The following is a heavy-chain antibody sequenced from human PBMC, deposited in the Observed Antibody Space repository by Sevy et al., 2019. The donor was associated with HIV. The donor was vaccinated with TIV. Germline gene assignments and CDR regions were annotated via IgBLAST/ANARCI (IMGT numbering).Heavy chain of an antibody. V-gene: IGHV4-34*01. D-gene: IGHD2-2*01. CDR1: GGSFSGYY. J-gene: IGHJ5*02. CDR3: ARAPPVVVVPGAPSWFDP. Sequence: SETLSLTCAVYGGSFSGYYWNWIRQTPGKGLEWIGEINHSGSTNYNPSLKSRVTISVETSKNQFSLRLNSVTAADTAAYYCARAPPVVVVPGAPSWFDPWGKGTLVTVSS. CDR2: INHSGST.